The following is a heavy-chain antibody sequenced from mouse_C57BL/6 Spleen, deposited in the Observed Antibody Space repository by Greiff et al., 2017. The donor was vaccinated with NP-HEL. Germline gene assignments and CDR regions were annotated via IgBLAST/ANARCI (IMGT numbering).Heavy chain of an antibody. CDR3: ARDYYGSSYSPFDY. J-gene: IGHJ2*01. Sequence: QVQLKESGPELVKPGASVKISCKASGYAFSSSWMNWVKQRPGKGLEWIGRIYPGDGDTNYNGKFKGKATLTAYKSSSTAYMQLSSLTSEDSAVYFCARDYYGSSYSPFDYWGQGTTLTVSS. D-gene: IGHD1-1*01. CDR2: IYPGDGDT. CDR1: GYAFSSSW. V-gene: IGHV1-82*01.